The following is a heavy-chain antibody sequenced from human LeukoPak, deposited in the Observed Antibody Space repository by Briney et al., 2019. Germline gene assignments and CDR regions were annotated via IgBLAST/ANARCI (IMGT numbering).Heavy chain of an antibody. CDR2: IYPGDSAT. V-gene: IGHV5-51*01. D-gene: IGHD2-15*01. CDR1: GYTFTSSW. CDR3: ARLVHSCSGGSCYSGPSWFDP. Sequence: GASLKISCKGSGYTFTSSWIGWVRQMPGKGLEWMGTIYPGDSATRYSPSFQGQVTISADKSISTAYLQWSSLKASDTAMYYCARLVHSCSGGSCYSGPSWFDPWGQGTLVTVSS. J-gene: IGHJ5*02.